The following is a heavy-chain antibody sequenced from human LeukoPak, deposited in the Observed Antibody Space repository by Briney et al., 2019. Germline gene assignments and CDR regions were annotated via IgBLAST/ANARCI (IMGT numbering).Heavy chain of an antibody. CDR3: ARANMVRGVGSFFDRNWFDP. J-gene: IGHJ5*02. D-gene: IGHD3-10*01. V-gene: IGHV3-23*01. Sequence: GGSLRLSCAASGFTFDDFGMAWVRQVPGKGLEWVSIISGSGGTTYYADSVKGRFTISRDNSKNTLYLQLNSLRAEDTAVYYCARANMVRGVGSFFDRNWFDPWGQGTLVTVSS. CDR1: GFTFDDFG. CDR2: ISGSGGTT.